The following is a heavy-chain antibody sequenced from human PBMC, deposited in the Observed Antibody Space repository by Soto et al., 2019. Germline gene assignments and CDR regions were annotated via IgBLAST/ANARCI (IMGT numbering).Heavy chain of an antibody. Sequence: ASVKVSCKASGGTFSSYTISWVRQAPGQGLEWMGRIIPILGIANYAQKFQGRVTITADKSTSTAYMELSSLRSEDMAVYYCARLENLDMVRGAIPDYNSYMDVWGKGTTVTVSS. D-gene: IGHD3-10*01. CDR1: GGTFSSYT. CDR3: ARLENLDMVRGAIPDYNSYMDV. V-gene: IGHV1-69*02. J-gene: IGHJ6*03. CDR2: IIPILGIA.